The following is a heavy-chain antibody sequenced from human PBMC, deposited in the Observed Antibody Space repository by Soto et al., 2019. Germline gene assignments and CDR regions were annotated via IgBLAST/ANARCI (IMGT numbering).Heavy chain of an antibody. J-gene: IGHJ6*02. CDR2: IIPILGIA. CDR1: GGTFSSYT. V-gene: IGHV1-69*02. Sequence: QVQLVQSGAEVKKPGSSVKVSCKASGGTFSSYTISWVRQAPGQGLEWMGRIIPILGIANYAQKFQGRVTITADKLTSXAYMELRSLRSEDTAGYYCARRQAAGFYYYYGMDVWGQGTTVTVSS. D-gene: IGHD6-13*01. CDR3: ARRQAAGFYYYYGMDV.